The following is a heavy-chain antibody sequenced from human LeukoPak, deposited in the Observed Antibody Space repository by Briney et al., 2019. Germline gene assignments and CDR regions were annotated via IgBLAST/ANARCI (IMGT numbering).Heavy chain of an antibody. D-gene: IGHD6-13*01. CDR2: ISWNSGSI. V-gene: IGHV3-9*01. CDR1: GFTFDDYA. CDR3: AKSIPPGIAAAGLDY. J-gene: IGHJ4*02. Sequence: GGSLRLSCAASGFTFDDYAMHWVRHAPGKGLEWVSGISWNSGSIGYADSVKGRFTISRDNAKNSLYLQMNSLRAEDTALYYCAKSIPPGIAAAGLDYWGQGTLVTVSS.